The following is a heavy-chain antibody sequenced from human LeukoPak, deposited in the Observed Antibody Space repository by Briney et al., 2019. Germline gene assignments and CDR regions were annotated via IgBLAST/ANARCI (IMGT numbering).Heavy chain of an antibody. CDR1: GYTFTSHH. D-gene: IGHD3-3*01. CDR3: AKESDSYDFWSGYYGYYYHMDV. V-gene: IGHV1-46*01. J-gene: IGHJ6*03. Sequence: ASVKVSCKASGYTFTSHHMHWVRQAPGQGLEWVGLINPSGGTTKYAQRFQGRVTMTRDMSTSTVYMDLSSLTSEDTAVYYCAKESDSYDFWSGYYGYYYHMDVWGKGTTVTVSS. CDR2: INPSGGTT.